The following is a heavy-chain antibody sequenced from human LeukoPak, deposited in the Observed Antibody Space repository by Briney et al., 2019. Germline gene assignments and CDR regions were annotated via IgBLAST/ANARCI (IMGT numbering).Heavy chain of an antibody. J-gene: IGHJ4*02. D-gene: IGHD1-1*01. Sequence: SETLSLTCTVSGCPLSAYYWTWIRQPPGKGLEWIGYIYDTGNTNYNPSLKSRVTISVDTSKNQFSLKLTSVTAADTAVYYCASGETGSTLGGYWGQGTLVTVSS. CDR1: GCPLSAYY. CDR2: IYDTGNT. CDR3: ASGETGSTLGGY. V-gene: IGHV4-59*01.